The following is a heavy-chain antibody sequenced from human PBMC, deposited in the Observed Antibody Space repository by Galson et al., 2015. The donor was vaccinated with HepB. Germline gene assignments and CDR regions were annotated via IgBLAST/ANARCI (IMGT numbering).Heavy chain of an antibody. Sequence: SLRLSCAGSGFDFNDSSIHWVRQSPGKGLEWVVGVSFDGRNTYYADSVKGRFIISRDSSKKTVYLQMNSLRSKDTAVYYCTRAAAGRTATTTLAWGQGLLVTVSS. D-gene: IGHD4-17*01. CDR1: GFDFNDSS. J-gene: IGHJ5*02. CDR2: VSFDGRNT. V-gene: IGHV3-30-3*01. CDR3: TRAAAGRTATTTLA.